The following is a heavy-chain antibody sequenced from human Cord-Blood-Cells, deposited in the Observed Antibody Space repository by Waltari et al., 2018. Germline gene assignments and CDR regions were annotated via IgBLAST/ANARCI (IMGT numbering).Heavy chain of an antibody. Sequence: VQLVQSGAEVKKPGSSLTDSCKSSGGILSSYAISWVRMAPGQGLEWRGGIIPIFGTANYAQKFQGRVTITADESTSTAYMELSSLRSEDTAVYYCASYCSGGSCYPVFDYWGQGTLVTVSS. J-gene: IGHJ4*02. CDR3: ASYCSGGSCYPVFDY. D-gene: IGHD2-15*01. CDR1: GGILSSYA. V-gene: IGHV1-69*01. CDR2: IIPIFGTA.